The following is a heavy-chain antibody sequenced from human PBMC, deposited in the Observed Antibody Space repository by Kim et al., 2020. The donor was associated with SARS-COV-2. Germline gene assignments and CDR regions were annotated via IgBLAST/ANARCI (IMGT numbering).Heavy chain of an antibody. Sequence: SQTLSLTCAISGDSVSSTSVTWNWLRQSPSRGLEWLGRTYYRSRWDDDYPLSVRSRITINPDTSNNQFSLQLKSVTPEDTAVYYCARDPRGGSSFDYWGQGILVTVSS. J-gene: IGHJ4*02. CDR3: ARDPRGGSSFDY. CDR2: TYYRSRWDD. D-gene: IGHD3-16*01. V-gene: IGHV6-1*01. CDR1: GDSVSSTSVT.